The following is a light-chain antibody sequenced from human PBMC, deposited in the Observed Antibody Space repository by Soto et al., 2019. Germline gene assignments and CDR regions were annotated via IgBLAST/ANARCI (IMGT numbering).Light chain of an antibody. CDR1: SRNIGGYY. Sequence: QAVVTQPPSASGTPGQRVTISCSGSSRNIGGYYVYWYQHLPGTAPKLLIYTDNQRPSGVPDRFSGSKSGTSASLAISGLRSEDEADYYCAAWDDSLSGWVFGGGTKLTVL. V-gene: IGLV1-47*02. CDR2: TDN. CDR3: AAWDDSLSGWV. J-gene: IGLJ3*02.